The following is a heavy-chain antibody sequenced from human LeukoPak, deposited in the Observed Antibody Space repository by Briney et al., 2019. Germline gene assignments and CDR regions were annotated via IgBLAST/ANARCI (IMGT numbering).Heavy chain of an antibody. CDR1: RYTVTSAG. Sequence: ASVKVSCKASRYTVTSAGMRCVRQAPGQGLEWMGWISAYNGNTNDVQKLQCRVTVTTETSTSNPCIRLRSLRSDHTAVYSRARAGIGEQQLGQDYYYYTDVWGKGTTVTVSS. CDR3: ARAGIGEQQLGQDYYYYTDV. J-gene: IGHJ6*03. D-gene: IGHD6-13*01. CDR2: ISAYNGNT. V-gene: IGHV1-18*01.